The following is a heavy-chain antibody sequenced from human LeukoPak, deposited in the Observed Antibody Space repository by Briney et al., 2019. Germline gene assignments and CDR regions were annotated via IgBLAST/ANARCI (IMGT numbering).Heavy chain of an antibody. Sequence: TGGSLRLSCAASGFTFSSYSMNWVRQAPGKGLEWVSSTSSSSSYIYYADSVKGRFTISRDNAKNSLYLQMSSLRAEDTAVYYCAREGIVPAARDYYYYYGMDVWGKGTTVTVSS. CDR3: AREGIVPAARDYYYYYGMDV. J-gene: IGHJ6*04. D-gene: IGHD2-2*01. CDR2: TSSSSSYI. CDR1: GFTFSSYS. V-gene: IGHV3-21*01.